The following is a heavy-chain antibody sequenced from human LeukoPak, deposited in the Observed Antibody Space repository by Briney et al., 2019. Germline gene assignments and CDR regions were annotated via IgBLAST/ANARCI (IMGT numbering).Heavy chain of an antibody. CDR3: ARQRYSGSYYFDY. J-gene: IGHJ4*02. CDR1: GGSITSYY. D-gene: IGHD1-26*01. V-gene: IGHV4-59*08. Sequence: PSETLPLTCTVSGGSITSYYWSWIRQPPGKGLEWIGYIYYSGSTNYNPSLKSRVTISVDTSKNQFSLKLSSVTAADTAVYYCARQRYSGSYYFDYWGQGTLVTVSS. CDR2: IYYSGST.